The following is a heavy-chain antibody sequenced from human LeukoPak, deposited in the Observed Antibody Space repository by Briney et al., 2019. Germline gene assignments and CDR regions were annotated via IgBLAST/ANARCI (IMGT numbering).Heavy chain of an antibody. CDR2: FEPEDGQT. V-gene: IGHV1-24*01. D-gene: IGHD6-19*01. CDR1: GYTLTELS. CDR3: AKSLAVAGYYYGMDV. J-gene: IGHJ6*02. Sequence: GASLKVSCKVSGYTLTELSMHWGRQAPGKGRERRSRFEPEDGQTIYAQKLQGRVTMTEETSTDTAYMELSRMRSEDTAVYYCAKSLAVAGYYYGMDVWGQGTTVTVSS.